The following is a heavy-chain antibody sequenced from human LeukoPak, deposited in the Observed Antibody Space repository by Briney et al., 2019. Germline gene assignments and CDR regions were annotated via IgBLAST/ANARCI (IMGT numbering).Heavy chain of an antibody. CDR1: GGTFSSYA. V-gene: IGHV1-69*06. Sequence: ASVKVSCKASGGTFSSYAISWVRQAPGQGLEWMGGIIPIFGTANYAQKFQGRVTITAVKSTSTAYMELSSLRSEDTAVYYCARDGRYCSSTSCSYFDYWGQGTLVTVSS. CDR2: IIPIFGTA. D-gene: IGHD2-2*01. CDR3: ARDGRYCSSTSCSYFDY. J-gene: IGHJ4*02.